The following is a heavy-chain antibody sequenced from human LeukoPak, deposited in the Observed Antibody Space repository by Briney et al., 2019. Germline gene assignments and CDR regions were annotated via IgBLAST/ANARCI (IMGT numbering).Heavy chain of an antibody. J-gene: IGHJ6*03. Sequence: PGGSLRLSCAASGFTVSSNYMSWVRQAPGKGLEWVSVIFSGGSIYYADSVKGRFTISRDNSKNTLYLQMNSLRAEDTAVYYCARDGGSSSWYSQRGYMDVWGKGTTVTISS. V-gene: IGHV3-66*01. D-gene: IGHD6-13*01. CDR2: IFSGGSI. CDR1: GFTVSSNY. CDR3: ARDGGSSSWYSQRGYMDV.